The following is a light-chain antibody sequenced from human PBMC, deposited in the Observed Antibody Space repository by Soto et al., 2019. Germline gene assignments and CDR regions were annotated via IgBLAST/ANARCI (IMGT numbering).Light chain of an antibody. CDR1: HDISNY. Sequence: DIQMTQSPSSLSASVGDRVTITCQASHDISNYLNWYQQKPGKAPKLLIYDVSNFETGVPSRFSGSGSGTDFTFTISSLHPEDVATYYCQQHDNIPFTFGPGTKVDFK. CDR2: DVS. V-gene: IGKV1-33*01. J-gene: IGKJ3*01. CDR3: QQHDNIPFT.